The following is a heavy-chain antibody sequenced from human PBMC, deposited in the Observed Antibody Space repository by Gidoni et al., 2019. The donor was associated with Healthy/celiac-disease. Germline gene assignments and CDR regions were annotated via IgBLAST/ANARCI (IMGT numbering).Heavy chain of an antibody. CDR1: GFTFGSYG. Sequence: QVQLVESGGGVVQPGMSLRLSCAASGFTFGSYGLHWVRQAPGKGLEWVAVISYDGSNKYYADSVKGRFTISRDNSKNTLYLQMNSLRAEDTAVYYCAKDGDCTNGVCYSWYFDLWGRGTLVTVSS. D-gene: IGHD2-8*01. V-gene: IGHV3-30*18. J-gene: IGHJ2*01. CDR3: AKDGDCTNGVCYSWYFDL. CDR2: ISYDGSNK.